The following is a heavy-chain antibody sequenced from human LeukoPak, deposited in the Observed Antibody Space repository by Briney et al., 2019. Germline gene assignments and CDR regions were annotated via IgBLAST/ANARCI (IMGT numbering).Heavy chain of an antibody. D-gene: IGHD1-20*01. CDR1: GGSISSYY. CDR2: IYYSGST. Sequence: PSETLSLTCTVSGGSISSYYWSWIRQPPGKGLEWIGYIYYSGSTNYNPSLKSRVTISVDTSKNQFSLKLSSVTAADTAVYYCARGGYNWNYFDYWGQGTLVTVS. CDR3: ARGGYNWNYFDY. V-gene: IGHV4-59*01. J-gene: IGHJ4*02.